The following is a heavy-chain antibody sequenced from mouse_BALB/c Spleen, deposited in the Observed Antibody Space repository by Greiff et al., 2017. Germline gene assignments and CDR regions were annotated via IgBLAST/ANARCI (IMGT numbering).Heavy chain of an antibody. CDR1: GFNIKDTY. D-gene: IGHD2-3*01. CDR2: IDPANGNT. J-gene: IGHJ3*01. CDR3: ARVYDGYSWFAY. V-gene: IGHV14-3*02. Sequence: VHVKQSGAELVKPGASVKLSCTASGFNIKDTYMHWVKQRPEQGLEWIGRIDPANGNTKYDPKFQGKATITADTSSNTAYLQLSSLTSEDTAVYYCARVYDGYSWFAYWGQGTLVTVSA.